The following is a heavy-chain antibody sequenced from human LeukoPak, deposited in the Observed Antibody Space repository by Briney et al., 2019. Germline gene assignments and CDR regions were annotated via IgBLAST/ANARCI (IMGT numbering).Heavy chain of an antibody. V-gene: IGHV3-30-3*01. CDR2: ISYDGSNK. CDR1: GFTFSSYA. J-gene: IGHJ3*02. D-gene: IGHD2-2*02. Sequence: PGRSLRLSCAASGFTFSSYAMHWVRQAPGKGLEWVAVISYDGSNKYYADSVKGRFTISRDNSKNTLYLQMNSLRAEDTAVYYCVNSGYCSSSSCYNGAFDIWGQGTMVTVSS. CDR3: VNSGYCSSSSCYNGAFDI.